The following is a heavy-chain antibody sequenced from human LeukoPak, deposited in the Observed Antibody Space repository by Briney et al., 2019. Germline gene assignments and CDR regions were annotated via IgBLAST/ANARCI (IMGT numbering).Heavy chain of an antibody. CDR1: GFTFSSYG. CDR3: AKDSLYYYDSSGYSDY. J-gene: IGHJ4*02. D-gene: IGHD3-22*01. CDR2: IRYEGSNK. Sequence: GGSLRLSCAASGFTFSSYGMHWVRQAPGKGLEWVAFIRYEGSNKYYADSVKGRFTIYRDNSKNTLYLQMNSLRAEDTAVYYCAKDSLYYYDSSGYSDYWGQGTLVTVSS. V-gene: IGHV3-30*02.